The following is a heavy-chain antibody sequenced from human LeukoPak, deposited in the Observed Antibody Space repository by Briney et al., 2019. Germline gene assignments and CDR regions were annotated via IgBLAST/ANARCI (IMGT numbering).Heavy chain of an antibody. CDR2: ISWDGGST. V-gene: IGHV3-43D*03. J-gene: IGHJ4*02. D-gene: IGHD3-22*01. CDR3: AKDGDYDSSGYTRHYFDY. CDR1: GFTFDDYA. Sequence: GGSLRLSCAASGFTFDDYAMHWVRQAPGKGLEWVSLISWDGGSTYYADSVKGRFTISRDNSKNSLYLQMNSLRAEDTALYYCAKDGDYDSSGYTRHYFDYWGQGTLVTVSS.